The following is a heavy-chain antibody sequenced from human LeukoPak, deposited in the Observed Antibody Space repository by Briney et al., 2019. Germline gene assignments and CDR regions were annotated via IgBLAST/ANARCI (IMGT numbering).Heavy chain of an antibody. CDR1: GYTFTNYY. J-gene: IGHJ4*02. CDR2: INPSGGST. V-gene: IGHV1-46*01. Sequence: ASVKVSCKASGYTFTNYYIHWVRQAPGQGLEWMGIINPSGGSTRYAQKFQGRVTMTRDMSTSTVYMELSSLRSEDTAVYYCAREYFDGCDKEGFDYWGQGTLVTVSS. D-gene: IGHD2-21*01. CDR3: AREYFDGCDKEGFDY.